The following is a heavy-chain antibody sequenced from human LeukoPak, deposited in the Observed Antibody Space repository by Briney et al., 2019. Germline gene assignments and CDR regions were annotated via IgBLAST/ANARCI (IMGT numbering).Heavy chain of an antibody. V-gene: IGHV3-23*01. D-gene: IGHD3-3*01. CDR2: ISGSGGST. CDR1: GLRFSSYA. CDR3: VKGGQNYDFWRFDY. Sequence: GGSLRLSCGASGLRFSSYAMSWVRQARGKGLEWVSSISGSGGSTYYTGSVKGRFAISRDNSKSTLYLQINSLGTDDAALYYCVKGGQNYDFWRFDYWGQGTLVTASS. J-gene: IGHJ4*02.